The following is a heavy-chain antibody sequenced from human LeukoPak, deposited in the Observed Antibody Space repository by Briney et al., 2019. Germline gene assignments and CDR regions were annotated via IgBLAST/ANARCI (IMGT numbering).Heavy chain of an antibody. CDR1: GGSISGFY. CDR2: IYLSGGT. Sequence: PSETLSLTRTVSGGSISGFYWSWIRQPAGKGLEWIGRIYLSGGTNYNPSLKSRVTMSTDTSKNQFSLKLRSVTAADTAVYYCAREYSDLDYWGQGTLVTVSS. D-gene: IGHD1-26*01. J-gene: IGHJ4*02. CDR3: AREYSDLDY. V-gene: IGHV4-4*07.